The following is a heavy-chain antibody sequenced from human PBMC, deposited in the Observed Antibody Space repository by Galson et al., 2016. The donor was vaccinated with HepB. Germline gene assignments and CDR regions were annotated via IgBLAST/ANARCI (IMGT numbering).Heavy chain of an antibody. CDR2: ISSGSSII. CDR3: ARNPDSSTWYMSWYFDL. V-gene: IGHV3-48*02. CDR1: GFNFNNYT. J-gene: IGHJ2*01. Sequence: SLRLSCAASGFNFNNYTINWVRQAPGKGLEWISYISSGSSIIYYADSVRGRFTISRDSAKNSVYLQMNSLRDEDTAAYYCARNPDSSTWYMSWYFDLWGRGTLVTVSS. D-gene: IGHD6-13*01.